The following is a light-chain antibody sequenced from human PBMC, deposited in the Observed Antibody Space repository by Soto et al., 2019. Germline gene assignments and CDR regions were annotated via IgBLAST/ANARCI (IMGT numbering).Light chain of an antibody. V-gene: IGLV2-14*03. CDR1: SSDVGGYMY. CDR3: SSYTSSSTLYV. J-gene: IGLJ1*01. Sequence: QSVLTQPASVSGSPGQSITISCTGTSSDVGGYMYVSWYQQHPGKAPKLMIFDVSNRPSGVSNRCSGSKSGNTASLTVSGLHADDEADYYCSSYTSSSTLYVFGTGTKLTVL. CDR2: DVS.